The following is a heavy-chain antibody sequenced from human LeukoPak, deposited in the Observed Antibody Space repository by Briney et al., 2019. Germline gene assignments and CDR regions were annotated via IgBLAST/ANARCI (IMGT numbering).Heavy chain of an antibody. Sequence: PSQTLSLTCTVSGGSISSGSYYWSWIRQPAGKGLEWIGRIYTSGSTNYNPSLKSRVTISVDTSKNQFSLKLSSVTAADTAVYYCASQYYDILTGYYTGKYYFDYWGQGTLVTVSS. CDR3: ASQYYDILTGYYTGKYYFDY. J-gene: IGHJ4*02. CDR1: GGSISSGSYY. CDR2: IYTSGST. V-gene: IGHV4-61*02. D-gene: IGHD3-9*01.